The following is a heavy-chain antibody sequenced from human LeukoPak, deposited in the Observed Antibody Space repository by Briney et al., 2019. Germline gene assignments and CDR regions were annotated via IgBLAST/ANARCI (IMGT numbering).Heavy chain of an antibody. V-gene: IGHV3-23*01. D-gene: IGHD3-22*01. CDR3: AKILNYFDSIYAFDM. CDR1: GFTFSSYA. J-gene: IGHJ3*02. CDR2: ISGRGGST. Sequence: GGSLRLSCAASGFTFSSYAMSWVRQAPGKGLEWVSAISGRGGSTYYADSVKGRFTISRDNSKNTLYLQMNSLRAEDTAEYYCAKILNYFDSIYAFDMWGQGAMVTVSS.